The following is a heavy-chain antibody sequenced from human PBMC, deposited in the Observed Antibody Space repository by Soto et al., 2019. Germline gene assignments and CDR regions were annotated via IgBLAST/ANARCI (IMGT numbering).Heavy chain of an antibody. Sequence: SVKVSCKASGGTFSSYAISWVRQAPGQGLEWMGGIIPIFGTANYAQKFQGRVTITADESTSTAYMELSSLRSEDTAVYYCARDRGCYDSSGYTTHDAFDIWGQGTMVTVSS. V-gene: IGHV1-69*13. CDR3: ARDRGCYDSSGYTTHDAFDI. D-gene: IGHD3-22*01. CDR2: IIPIFGTA. J-gene: IGHJ3*02. CDR1: GGTFSSYA.